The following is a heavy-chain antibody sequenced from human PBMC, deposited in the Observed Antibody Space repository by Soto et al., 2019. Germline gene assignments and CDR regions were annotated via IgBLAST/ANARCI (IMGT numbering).Heavy chain of an antibody. D-gene: IGHD2-15*01. CDR2: IYYSGST. Sequence: QVQLQESGPGLVKPSQTLSLTCTVSGGSISSGGYYWSWIRQHPGKGLEWIGYIYYSGSTYYNPSLQSRVTISVDTPQTQFPLKLGSVPAADTAVYYCARAPQCSGGSCYAFDIWGQGTMVTVSS. CDR1: GGSISSGGYY. V-gene: IGHV4-31*03. J-gene: IGHJ3*02. CDR3: ARAPQCSGGSCYAFDI.